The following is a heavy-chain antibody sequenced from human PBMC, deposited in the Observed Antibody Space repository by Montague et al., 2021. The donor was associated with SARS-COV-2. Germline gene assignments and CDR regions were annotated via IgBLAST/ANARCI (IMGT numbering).Heavy chain of an antibody. D-gene: IGHD4-11*01. Sequence: SVKVSCKVSVYSLSSFYMDIHWVRQAPGKGLEWMGEFDSQADKTXFAQTFQGRLSMTEDRSTDTFYMELSSLRSEDTAIYYCATVGLDVTTYALAIWGQGTMVTVSS. CDR3: ATVGLDVTTYALAI. V-gene: IGHV1-24*01. J-gene: IGHJ3*02. CDR2: FDSQADKT. CDR1: VYSLSSFY.